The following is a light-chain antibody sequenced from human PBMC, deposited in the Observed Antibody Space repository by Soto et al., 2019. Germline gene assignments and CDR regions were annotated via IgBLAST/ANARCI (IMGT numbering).Light chain of an antibody. J-gene: IGLJ2*01. CDR2: GNS. Sequence: QPVLTQPPSVSGAPGQRVTISCTGSSSNIGAGYDVHWYQQLPGTAPKLLIYGNSNRPSGVPDRFSGSKSGTSASLAITGLQAEDEADYYCHSYDSSLSGHVVFGGGTKVTVL. CDR1: SSNIGAGYD. CDR3: HSYDSSLSGHVV. V-gene: IGLV1-40*01.